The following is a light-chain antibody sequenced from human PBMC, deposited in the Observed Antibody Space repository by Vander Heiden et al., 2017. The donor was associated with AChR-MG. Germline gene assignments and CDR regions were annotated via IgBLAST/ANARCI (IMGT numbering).Light chain of an antibody. V-gene: IGKV4-1*01. CDR1: QSILYRSNSANY. CDR2: RAS. J-gene: IGKJ4*01. CDR3: QQYVRIALT. Sequence: DIVMTQSPDSLAVSLGERATIHCRSSQSILYRSNSANYLAWYQHKPGQPPKLLIYRASTRESGVPERFTGSGSGTDFNLTVSSLQAEDVAVYYCQQYVRIALTFGGGTKVEIK.